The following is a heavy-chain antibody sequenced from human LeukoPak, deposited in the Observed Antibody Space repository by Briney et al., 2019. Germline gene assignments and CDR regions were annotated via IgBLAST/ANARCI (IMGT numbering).Heavy chain of an antibody. Sequence: SSETLSLTCTVSDGSISNYYWSWIRQPAGKGLEWIGRIYTSGTTNYNPSLKSRVTMSVDTSKNHFSLNLDSVTAADTAVYYCARDVRRSSSSANSYYYYMDVWGKGTTVTVSS. CDR1: DGSISNYY. V-gene: IGHV4-4*07. J-gene: IGHJ6*03. CDR3: ARDVRRSSSSANSYYYYMDV. D-gene: IGHD6-6*01. CDR2: IYTSGTT.